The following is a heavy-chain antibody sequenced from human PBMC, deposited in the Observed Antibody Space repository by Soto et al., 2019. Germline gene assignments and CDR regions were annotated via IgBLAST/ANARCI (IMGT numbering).Heavy chain of an antibody. CDR2: ISAYNGNT. D-gene: IGHD3-22*01. V-gene: IGHV1-18*01. Sequence: APVKVSCKASGYTFTSYGISWVRQAPGQGLEWMGWISAYNGNTNYAQKLQGRVTMTTDTSTSTAYMELRSLRSDDTAVYYCAREGYYDSSGYQYGMDVWGQGTTVTVSS. CDR1: GYTFTSYG. CDR3: AREGYYDSSGYQYGMDV. J-gene: IGHJ6*02.